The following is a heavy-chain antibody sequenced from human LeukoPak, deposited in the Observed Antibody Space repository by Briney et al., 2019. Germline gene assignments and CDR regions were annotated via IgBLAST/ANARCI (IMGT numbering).Heavy chain of an antibody. J-gene: IGHJ3*02. V-gene: IGHV3-7*01. CDR2: IKQDGSEK. CDR3: ARVIGGRHDSSGWGAFDI. D-gene: IGHD3-22*01. Sequence: GGSLRLSCAASGFTFSSYWMSWVRQAPGKGLEWVANIKQDGSEKYYVDSVKGRFTISRDNAKYSLYLQMNSLRAEDTAVYYCARVIGGRHDSSGWGAFDIWGQGTMVTVSS. CDR1: GFTFSSYW.